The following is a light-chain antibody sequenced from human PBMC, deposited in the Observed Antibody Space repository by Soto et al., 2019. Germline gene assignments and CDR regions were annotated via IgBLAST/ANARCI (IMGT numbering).Light chain of an antibody. CDR3: QSFDSRLSGSV. J-gene: IGLJ2*01. V-gene: IGLV1-40*01. Sequence: QLVLTQPPSVSGAPGQRVTISCTGSSSNIGAGYDVHWYHQLPGTAPKLLIYGNDNRPSGVPDRFSGSKSDTSASLAITGLQADDEADYYCQSFDSRLSGSVFGGGTKLTVL. CDR2: GND. CDR1: SSNIGAGYD.